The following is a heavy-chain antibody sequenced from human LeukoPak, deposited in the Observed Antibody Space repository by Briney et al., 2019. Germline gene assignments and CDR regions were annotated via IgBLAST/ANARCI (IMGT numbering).Heavy chain of an antibody. Sequence: SETLSLTCTVSGGSISSYYWSWIRQPPGKGLEWIGYIYYSGSTNYNPSLKSRVTISVDTSKNQFSLKLSSVTAADTAVYYCARSQYSSSLHGMDVWGQGTTVTVSS. J-gene: IGHJ6*02. V-gene: IGHV4-59*01. CDR1: GGSISSYY. D-gene: IGHD6-13*01. CDR2: IYYSGST. CDR3: ARSQYSSSLHGMDV.